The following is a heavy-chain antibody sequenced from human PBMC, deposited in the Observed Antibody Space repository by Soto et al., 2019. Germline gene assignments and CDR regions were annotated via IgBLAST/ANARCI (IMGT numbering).Heavy chain of an antibody. D-gene: IGHD3-10*01. J-gene: IGHJ6*02. CDR3: ARDKEYYYGSGDPGMDV. Sequence: GGSLRLSCAASGFTFSSYGMHWVRQAPGKGLEWVAAIWYDGSNKHYVDFVKGRLTISRENSKNMLYLQMNSLRAEDMAVYYCARDKEYYYGSGDPGMDVWGQGTTVTVSS. CDR1: GFTFSSYG. CDR2: IWYDGSNK. V-gene: IGHV3-33*01.